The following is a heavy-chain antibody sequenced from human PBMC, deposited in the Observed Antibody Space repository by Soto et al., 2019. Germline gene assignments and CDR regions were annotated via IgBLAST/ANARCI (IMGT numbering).Heavy chain of an antibody. V-gene: IGHV1-2*02. CDR3: ARGWREVTRIPYDT. CDR1: GYTFSDYY. J-gene: IGHJ5*02. Sequence: QVQLVHSGAGVKKPGASVYVSCKASGYTFSDYYVHWVRQAPGHGLEWRGWINPTVGGTNYARKFQGRVTMTRDTSISTGYMKLTRLRPDDTAIYYCARGWREVTRIPYDTWGQGTRVTVSS. D-gene: IGHD5-18*01. CDR2: INPTVGGT.